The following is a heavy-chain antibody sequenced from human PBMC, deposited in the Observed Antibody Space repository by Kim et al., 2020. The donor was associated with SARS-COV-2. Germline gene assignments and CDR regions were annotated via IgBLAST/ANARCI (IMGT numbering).Heavy chain of an antibody. D-gene: IGHD3-16*01. J-gene: IGHJ4*02. V-gene: IGHV3-33*06. Sequence: ADSVKGRLPISRDNSKNTLYLQMNSLRAEDTAVYYCAKGLLGSSPIVFDYWGQGTLVTVSS. CDR3: AKGLLGSSPIVFDY.